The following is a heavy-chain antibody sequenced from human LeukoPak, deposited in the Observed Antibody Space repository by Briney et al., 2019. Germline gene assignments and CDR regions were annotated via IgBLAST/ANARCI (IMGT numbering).Heavy chain of an antibody. CDR3: ARDRLTGAFDY. D-gene: IGHD3-9*01. V-gene: IGHV3-48*01. J-gene: IGHJ4*02. Sequence: GGSLRLSCAASGFTFSSYSMNWVRQAPGKGREWVSYISSSSSTIYYADSVKGRFTISRDNAKNSLYLQMNSLRAEDTAVYYCARDRLTGAFDYWGQGTLVTVSS. CDR2: ISSSSSTI. CDR1: GFTFSSYS.